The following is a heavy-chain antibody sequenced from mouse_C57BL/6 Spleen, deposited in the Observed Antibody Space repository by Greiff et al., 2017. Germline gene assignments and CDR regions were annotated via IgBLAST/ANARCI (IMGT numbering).Heavy chain of an antibody. CDR1: GFTFSSYG. CDR2: ISSGGSYT. CDR3: ASYYSNYRAMDY. V-gene: IGHV5-6*01. Sequence: EVKLQESGGDLVKPGGSLKLSCAASGFTFSSYGMSWVRQTPDKRLEWVATISSGGSYTYYPDSVKGRFTISRDNAKNTLYLQRSSLTAEDTAMYYCASYYSNYRAMDYWGQGTSITVSS. D-gene: IGHD2-5*01. J-gene: IGHJ4*01.